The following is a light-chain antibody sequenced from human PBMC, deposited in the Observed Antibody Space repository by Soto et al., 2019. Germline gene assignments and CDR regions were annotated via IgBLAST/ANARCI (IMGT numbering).Light chain of an antibody. CDR1: RSDIXXXX. J-gene: IGLJ2*01. V-gene: IGLV1-47*01. Sequence: QSVLTQPXXASGTPEQXXXXTRSGRRSDIXXXXVYLYQHXQXMATXXLIYRNDHRPSGVTDRISGSRSGATASLAIIGLRSEDEADYYCASWDDTLSVPIFGGGTKVTVL. CDR3: ASWDDTLSVPI. CDR2: RND.